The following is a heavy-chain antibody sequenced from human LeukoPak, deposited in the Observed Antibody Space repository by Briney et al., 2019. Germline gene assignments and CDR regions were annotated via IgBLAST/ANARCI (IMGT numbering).Heavy chain of an antibody. V-gene: IGHV1-8*01. J-gene: IGHJ4*02. CDR1: GYTFTSYD. CDR2: MNPNSGNT. Sequence: ASVKVSCKASGYTFTSYDINWVRQATGQGLEWMGWMNPNSGNTGYAQKFQGRVTMTRNTSISTAYMELSSLRSEDTAVYYCARGPYTAMVPIHWGQGTLVTVSS. D-gene: IGHD5-18*01. CDR3: ARGPYTAMVPIH.